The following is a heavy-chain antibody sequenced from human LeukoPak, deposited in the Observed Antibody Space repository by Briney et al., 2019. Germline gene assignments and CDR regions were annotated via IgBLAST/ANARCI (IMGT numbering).Heavy chain of an antibody. CDR3: ARDRRDSSGYYYGPCDY. CDR1: GFTFSSYA. Sequence: PGGSLRLSCAASGFTFSSYAMSWVRQAPGKGLEWVSAISGSGGSTYYADSVKGRFTISRDNSKNTLYLQMNSLRAEDTAVYYCARDRRDSSGYYYGPCDYWGQGTLVTVSS. V-gene: IGHV3-23*01. J-gene: IGHJ4*02. CDR2: ISGSGGST. D-gene: IGHD3-22*01.